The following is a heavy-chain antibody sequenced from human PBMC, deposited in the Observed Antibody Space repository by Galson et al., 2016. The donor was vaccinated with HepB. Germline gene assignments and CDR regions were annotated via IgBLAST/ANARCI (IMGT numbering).Heavy chain of an antibody. CDR3: ARCRNYYDSSGYTHRGFDP. CDR1: GGSISTSTW. V-gene: IGHV4-4*02. J-gene: IGHJ5*02. D-gene: IGHD3-22*01. Sequence: SETLSLTCVVSGGSISTSTWWTWVRQPPGKGLEWIGEIHHTGSTNYTPSLKSRVTISVDKSKNQFSLTLKSVTAADTVVYYCARCRNYYDSSGYTHRGFDPWGQGALVTVSS. CDR2: IHHTGST.